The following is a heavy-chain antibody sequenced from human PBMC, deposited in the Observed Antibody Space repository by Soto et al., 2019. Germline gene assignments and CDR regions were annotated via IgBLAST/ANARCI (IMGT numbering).Heavy chain of an antibody. CDR3: ARDVGPVTIFGEALSGYFDF. CDR2: IKEDGSER. J-gene: IGHJ4*02. CDR1: GFSFGNYW. D-gene: IGHD3-3*01. V-gene: IGHV3-7*03. Sequence: GGSLRLSCAVSGFSFGNYWMSWVRQAPGKGLEWLASIKEDGSERYYLDSVKGRFTISRDNAKDSLSLQMNSLRGEDTAFYYCARDVGPVTIFGEALSGYFDFWGQGTLVTVSS.